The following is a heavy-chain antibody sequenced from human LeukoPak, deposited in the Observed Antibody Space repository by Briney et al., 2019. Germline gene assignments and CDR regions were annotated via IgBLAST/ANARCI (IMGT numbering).Heavy chain of an antibody. CDR1: GGTFSGYA. J-gene: IGHJ4*02. D-gene: IGHD5-12*01. CDR3: ASPVRGYSGYDSHFDY. Sequence: SVKVSCMASGGTFSGYAISWVRQAPGEGLEWMGGIIPIFGRANYAQKFQGRVTITADESTSTAYMELSSLRSEDTAVYYCASPVRGYSGYDSHFDYWGQGTLVTVSS. CDR2: IIPIFGRA. V-gene: IGHV1-69*01.